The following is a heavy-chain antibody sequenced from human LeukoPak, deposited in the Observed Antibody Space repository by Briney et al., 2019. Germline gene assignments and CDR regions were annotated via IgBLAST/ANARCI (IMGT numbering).Heavy chain of an antibody. V-gene: IGHV3-15*01. Sequence: GGSLRLSCAASGFTFSNAWMSWVRQAPGKGLEWVGRIKSKTDGGTTDYAAPVKGRFTISRDDSKNTLYLQMNSLKTEDTAVYYCTTDSVVVPAANDYWGQGTLVTVSS. CDR3: TTDSVVVPAANDY. CDR2: IKSKTDGGTT. D-gene: IGHD2-2*01. CDR1: GFTFSNAW. J-gene: IGHJ4*02.